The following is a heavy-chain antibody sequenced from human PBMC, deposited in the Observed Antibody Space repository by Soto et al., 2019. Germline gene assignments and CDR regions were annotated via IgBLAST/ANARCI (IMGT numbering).Heavy chain of an antibody. D-gene: IGHD2-8*01. CDR3: ASGAYCTNGVCPANFDY. CDR2: IWYDGSNK. V-gene: IGHV3-33*01. J-gene: IGHJ4*02. Sequence: QVQLVESGGGVVQPGRSLRLSCAASGFTFSSYGMHWGRQAPGKGLEWVAVIWYDGSNKYYADSVKGRFTISRDNSKNTLYLQMNSLRAEDTAVYYCASGAYCTNGVCPANFDYWGQGTLVTVSS. CDR1: GFTFSSYG.